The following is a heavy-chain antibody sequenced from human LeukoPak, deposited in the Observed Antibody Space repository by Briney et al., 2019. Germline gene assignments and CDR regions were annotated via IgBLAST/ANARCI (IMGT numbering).Heavy chain of an antibody. CDR2: INPNSGGT. D-gene: IGHD1-1*01. Sequence: ASVKVSCKASGYTFTSYDINWVRQATGQGLEWMGWINPNSGGTNYAQKFQGRVTMTRDTSISTAYMELSRLRSDDTAVYYCARDRPIRPNWFDPWGQGTLVTVSS. V-gene: IGHV1-2*02. CDR1: GYTFTSYD. CDR3: ARDRPIRPNWFDP. J-gene: IGHJ5*02.